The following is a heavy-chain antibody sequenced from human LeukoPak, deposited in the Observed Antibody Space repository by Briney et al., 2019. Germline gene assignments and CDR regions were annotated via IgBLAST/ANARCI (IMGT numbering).Heavy chain of an antibody. J-gene: IGHJ6*03. Sequence: GVSLRLSCAASGFIFSNYCMHWVRQAPGHGLVWVSRIKNDGSSTSYADSVKGRFTISRYNAKNTLYLQMNSLRAEDTAVYYCARAHYMDVWGKGTTVTVSS. CDR1: GFIFSNYC. CDR3: ARAHYMDV. V-gene: IGHV3-74*01. CDR2: IKNDGSST.